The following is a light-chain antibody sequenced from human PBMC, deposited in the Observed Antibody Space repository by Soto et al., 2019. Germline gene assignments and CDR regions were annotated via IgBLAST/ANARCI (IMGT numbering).Light chain of an antibody. Sequence: QSVLTQAASVNGAPGQSITISYSGTSSDVGRYNAVSWYQQHPGKVPQLMIYDVSIRPSGISDRFSASKSGNMASLTISGLQAEDEADYYCSSYTGRGSYVFGTGTKVTVL. J-gene: IGLJ1*01. CDR2: DVS. CDR3: SSYTGRGSYV. CDR1: SSDVGRYNA. V-gene: IGLV2-14*03.